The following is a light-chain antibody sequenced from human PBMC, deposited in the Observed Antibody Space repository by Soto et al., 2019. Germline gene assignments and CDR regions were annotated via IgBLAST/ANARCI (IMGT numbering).Light chain of an antibody. J-gene: IGLJ1*01. CDR2: DVS. V-gene: IGLV2-14*03. CDR3: SSYRASSTTHYV. CDR1: SSDVGGYNY. Sequence: QSVLTQPASLSGSPGQSITISCTGTSSDVGGYNYVSWYQQHPGKAPKLMIYDVSNRPSGVSNRFSGSKSGNTASLTISGFQAEDEADYYCSSYRASSTTHYVFGTGTKLT.